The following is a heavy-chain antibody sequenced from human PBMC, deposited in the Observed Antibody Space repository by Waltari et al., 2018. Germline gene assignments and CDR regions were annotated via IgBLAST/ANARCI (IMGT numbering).Heavy chain of an antibody. Sequence: EVQLVESGGGLVQPGGSLRLSCAASGFTFSIYWMSWVRQAPGKGLEWVANIKQDGSEKYYVDSVKGRFTISRDNAKNSRYLQMNSLRAEDTAVYYCASHDYGDYSSFDYWGQGTLVTVSS. J-gene: IGHJ4*02. V-gene: IGHV3-7*01. D-gene: IGHD4-17*01. CDR2: IKQDGSEK. CDR3: ASHDYGDYSSFDY. CDR1: GFTFSIYW.